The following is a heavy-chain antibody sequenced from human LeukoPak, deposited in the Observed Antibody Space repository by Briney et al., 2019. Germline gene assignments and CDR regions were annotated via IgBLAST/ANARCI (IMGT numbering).Heavy chain of an antibody. J-gene: IGHJ4*02. CDR3: ARGCSSTSCYGLIDY. D-gene: IGHD2-2*01. V-gene: IGHV4-59*01. Sequence: SETLSLTCTASGGSISSYLWSWIRQPPGKGLEWIGYISYTGTTNYNPSLKSRVTISVDSSKNQFSLKLTSVTAADTAVYYCARGCSSTSCYGLIDYWGQGTQVTVSS. CDR1: GGSISSYL. CDR2: ISYTGTT.